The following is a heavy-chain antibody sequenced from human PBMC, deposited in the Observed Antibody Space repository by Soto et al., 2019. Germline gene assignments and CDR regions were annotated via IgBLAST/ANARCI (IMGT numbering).Heavy chain of an antibody. V-gene: IGHV4-30-4*01. D-gene: IGHD3-16*02. Sequence: SETLSLTCTVSGGSINSGDYHWSCIRQSPGKGLEWIGAIYYSGSTYYNPSLKSRIRISVDTSKNQFSLKVNSVTAAYTAVYYCSSDYRVPSAGVKDVRAQGSTVTVS. CDR2: IYYSGST. CDR3: SSDYRVPSAGVKDV. J-gene: IGHJ6*02. CDR1: GGSINSGDYH.